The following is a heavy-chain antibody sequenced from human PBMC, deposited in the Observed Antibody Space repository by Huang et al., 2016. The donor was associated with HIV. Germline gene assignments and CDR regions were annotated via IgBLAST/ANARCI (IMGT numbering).Heavy chain of an antibody. D-gene: IGHD6-13*01. V-gene: IGHV3-30*18. CDR2: ISHDGSNK. CDR1: GFLFSNYA. CDR3: AKTLDGSGSRWLKVHLQQ. Sequence: QVQLVESGGGVAQPGRSLRLSCAVSGFLFSNYAMHWVRQGPGKGLEWVAVISHDGSNKYYIASVNGRFTVSRDKSRNSVFLQMNSLRPEDTAVYYCAKTLDGSGSRWLKVHLQQWGQGTLVTVSS. J-gene: IGHJ1*01.